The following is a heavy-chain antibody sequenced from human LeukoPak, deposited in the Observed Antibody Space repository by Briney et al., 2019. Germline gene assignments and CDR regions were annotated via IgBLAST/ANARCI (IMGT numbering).Heavy chain of an antibody. CDR2: IKQDGSEK. V-gene: IGHV3-7*01. CDR1: GFTFSSYG. Sequence: GGSLRLSCAASGFTFSSYGMHWVRQAPGKGLEWVANIKQDGSEKYYVDSVKGRFTISRDNAKNSLYLQMNSLRAEDTAVYYCARDPSSLRDSYDYWGQGTLVTVS. D-gene: IGHD6-6*01. CDR3: ARDPSSLRDSYDY. J-gene: IGHJ4*02.